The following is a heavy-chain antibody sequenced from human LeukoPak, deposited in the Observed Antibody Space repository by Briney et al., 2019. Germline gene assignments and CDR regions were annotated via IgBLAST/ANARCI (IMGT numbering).Heavy chain of an antibody. D-gene: IGHD6-19*01. Sequence: PSETLSLTCAVYGGSFSGYYWSWIRQFPGKGLEWIGEINHSGGTNYNPSLKSRVTISVDTSKNQFSLKLSSVTAADTAVYYCARGEYSSGLHRSEYYFDYWGQGTLVTVSS. J-gene: IGHJ4*02. CDR2: INHSGGT. CDR3: ARGEYSSGLHRSEYYFDY. V-gene: IGHV4-34*01. CDR1: GGSFSGYY.